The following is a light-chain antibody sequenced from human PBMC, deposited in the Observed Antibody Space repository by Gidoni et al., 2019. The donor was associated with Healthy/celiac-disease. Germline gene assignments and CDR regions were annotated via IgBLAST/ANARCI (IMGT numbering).Light chain of an antibody. CDR2: KAS. Sequence: DIQMTQSPSTLSSSVGDRVTITCRASQSISSWLAWYQQKAGTAPKLLIYKASSLESGGPSRFSGSGSGTEFTLTTSSLQPDDFATYYCQQYNSYSPDSFGQGTKLEIK. CDR3: QQYNSYSPDS. CDR1: QSISSW. V-gene: IGKV1-5*03. J-gene: IGKJ2*03.